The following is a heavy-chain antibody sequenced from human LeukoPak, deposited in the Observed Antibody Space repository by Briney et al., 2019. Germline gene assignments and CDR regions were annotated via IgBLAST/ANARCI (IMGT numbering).Heavy chain of an antibody. CDR1: GGSFSGYY. Sequence: SETLSLTCAVYGGSFSGYYWSWIRQPPGKGLEWIREINHSGSTNYNPSLKSRVTISVDTSKNQFSLKLSSVTAADTAVYYYARTWGWLRSWGYYFDYWGQGTLVTVSS. J-gene: IGHJ4*02. V-gene: IGHV4-34*01. D-gene: IGHD5-12*01. CDR3: ARTWGWLRSWGYYFDY. CDR2: INHSGST.